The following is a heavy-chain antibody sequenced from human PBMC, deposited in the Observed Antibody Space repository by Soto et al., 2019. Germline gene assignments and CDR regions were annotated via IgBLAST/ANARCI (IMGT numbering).Heavy chain of an antibody. CDR3: ARDVSPAVASKGWYYYGMDV. D-gene: IGHD6-19*01. CDR1: GFTFSSYA. CDR2: ISYDGSNK. Sequence: QVQLVESGGGVVQPGRSLRLSCAASGFTFSSYAMHWVRQAPGKGLAWVAVISYDGSNKYYADSVKGRFTISRDNSKNSLYLQMSTLRAEDTAVYYCARDVSPAVASKGWYYYGMDVWGQCTTVTLSS. V-gene: IGHV3-30-3*01. J-gene: IGHJ6*02.